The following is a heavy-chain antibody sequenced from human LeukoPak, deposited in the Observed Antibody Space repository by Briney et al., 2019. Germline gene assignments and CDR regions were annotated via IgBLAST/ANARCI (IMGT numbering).Heavy chain of an antibody. CDR1: GGTFSSYA. J-gene: IGHJ4*02. CDR3: ARDSLRLQLWLVY. CDR2: IIPIFGTA. D-gene: IGHD5-18*01. Sequence: GASVTVSCKASGGTFSSYAISWVRQAPGQGLEWMGGIIPIFGTANYAQKFQGRVTITADESTSTAYMELSSLRSEDTAVYYCARDSLRLQLWLVYWGQGTLVTVSS. V-gene: IGHV1-69*13.